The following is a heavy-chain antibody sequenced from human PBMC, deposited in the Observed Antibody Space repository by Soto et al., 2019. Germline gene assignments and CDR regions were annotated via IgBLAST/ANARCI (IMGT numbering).Heavy chain of an antibody. CDR1: GFTFSSYW. Sequence: EVQLVESGGGLVQPGGSLRLSCAASGFTFSSYWMSWVRQAPGKGLEWVANIKQDGSEKYYVDSVKGRFTISRDNAKNSLYLQINNLRDEETAVYYCARAPRIESYYYMDVWGKGTTVTVSS. CDR3: ARAPRIESYYYMDV. J-gene: IGHJ6*03. V-gene: IGHV3-7*01. CDR2: IKQDGSEK. D-gene: IGHD2-15*01.